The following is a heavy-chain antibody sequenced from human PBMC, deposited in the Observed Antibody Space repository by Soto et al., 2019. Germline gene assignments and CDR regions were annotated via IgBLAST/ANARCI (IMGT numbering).Heavy chain of an antibody. CDR3: ARAFDFVWYFDY. CDR2: IYYSGST. J-gene: IGHJ4*02. D-gene: IGHD3-9*01. Sequence: SETLSLTCTVSGGSISRSSYYWGWIRQPPGKGLEWIGSIYYSGSTYYNPSLKSRVTISVDTSKNQFSLKLSSVTAADTAVYYCARAFDFVWYFDYWGQGTLVTVSS. V-gene: IGHV4-39*01. CDR1: GGSISRSSYY.